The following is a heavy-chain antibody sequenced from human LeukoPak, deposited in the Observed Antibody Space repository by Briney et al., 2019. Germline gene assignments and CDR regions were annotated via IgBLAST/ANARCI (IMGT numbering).Heavy chain of an antibody. V-gene: IGHV3-23*01. CDR1: GFIFRNYG. CDR2: VSPNGETA. D-gene: IGHD5-18*01. CDR3: AKDLGWIQFGY. Sequence: GGSLRLSCAASGFIFRNYGMNWVRQPPGEGLEWVSGVSPNGETAYYADSVKGRFTISRDNSKNTVYLQVRSLRAEDTAVHYCAKDLGWIQFGYWGQGALVTVSS. J-gene: IGHJ4*02.